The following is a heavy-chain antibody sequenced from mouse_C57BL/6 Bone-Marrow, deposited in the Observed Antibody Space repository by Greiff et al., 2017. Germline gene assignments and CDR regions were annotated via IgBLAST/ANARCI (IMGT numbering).Heavy chain of an antibody. Sequence: QVQLQQPGAELVKPGASVKMSCKASGYTFTSYWITWVKQRPGQGLEWIGDIYPGSGSTNYNEKFKSKATLTVDTSSSTAYMQLSSLTSEDSAVYYCARRGLLRDPDYFDYWGQGTTLTVSS. D-gene: IGHD1-1*01. CDR2: IYPGSGST. CDR1: GYTFTSYW. V-gene: IGHV1-55*01. J-gene: IGHJ2*01. CDR3: ARRGLLRDPDYFDY.